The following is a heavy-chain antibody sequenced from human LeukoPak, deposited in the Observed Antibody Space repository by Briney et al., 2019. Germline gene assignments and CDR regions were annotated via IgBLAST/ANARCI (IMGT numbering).Heavy chain of an antibody. J-gene: IGHJ5*02. CDR2: MYTSGST. CDR3: ARVGCSGGSCYLPNWFDP. CDR1: GGSISSYY. D-gene: IGHD2-15*01. V-gene: IGHV4-4*07. Sequence: SETLSLTCTVSGGSISSYYWSWIRQPAGKGLEWIGRMYTSGSTNYNPYLTSQVTMSVDTSKNQFSLKLSSVTAADTAVYYCARVGCSGGSCYLPNWFDPWGQGTLVTGSS.